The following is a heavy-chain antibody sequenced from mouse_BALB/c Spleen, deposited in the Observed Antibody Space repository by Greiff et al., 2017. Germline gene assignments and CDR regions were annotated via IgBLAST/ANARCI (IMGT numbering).Heavy chain of an antibody. Sequence: VQLKESAAELARPGASVKMSCKASGYTFTSYTMHWVKQRPGQGLEWIGYINPSSGYTEYNQKFKDKTTLTADKSSSTAYMQLSSLTSEDSAVYYCARSEYGNPAWFAYWGQGTLVTVSA. J-gene: IGHJ3*01. V-gene: IGHV1-4*02. CDR3: ARSEYGNPAWFAY. D-gene: IGHD2-10*02. CDR2: INPSSGYT. CDR1: GYTFTSYT.